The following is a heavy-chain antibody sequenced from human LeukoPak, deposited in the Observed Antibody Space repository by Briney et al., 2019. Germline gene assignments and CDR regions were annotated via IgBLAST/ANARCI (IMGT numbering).Heavy chain of an antibody. CDR1: GFTFSNYA. D-gene: IGHD4-17*01. Sequence: PGRSLRLSCAASGFTFSNYAMHWVRQAPDKGLEWVAVISYDGSNKYYADSVKGRFTISRDNSKNTLYLQMNRLRAGDTAVYYCARDSYGADYWGQGTLVTVSS. V-gene: IGHV3-30*04. CDR2: ISYDGSNK. J-gene: IGHJ4*02. CDR3: ARDSYGADY.